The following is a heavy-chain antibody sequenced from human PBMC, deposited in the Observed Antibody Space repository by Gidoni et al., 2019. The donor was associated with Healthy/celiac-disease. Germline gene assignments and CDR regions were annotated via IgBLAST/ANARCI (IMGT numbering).Heavy chain of an antibody. J-gene: IGHJ4*02. D-gene: IGHD4-17*01. CDR3: ARTFYTYGDSDGYFDY. CDR1: GFTFSSHS. V-gene: IGHV3-21*01. Sequence: EVQLVESGGGLVKPGGSLRLSCAAPGFTFSSHSMNWVRQAPGKGLEWVSSISSSSSYIYYADSVKGRFTISRDNAKNSLYLQMNSLRAEDTAVYYCARTFYTYGDSDGYFDYWGQGTLVTVSS. CDR2: ISSSSSYI.